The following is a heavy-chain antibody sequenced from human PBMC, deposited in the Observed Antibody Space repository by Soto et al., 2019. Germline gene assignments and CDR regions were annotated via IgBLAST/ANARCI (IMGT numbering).Heavy chain of an antibody. Sequence: PSDTLSLTCTVSGGSLSSYYWSWIRQPPGKGLEWIGYIYYSGSTNYNPSLKSRVTISVDTSKNQFSLKLSSVTAADTAVYYWARRYSSAFNIWGQGKMVTVSS. D-gene: IGHD6-13*01. CDR2: IYYSGST. V-gene: IGHV4-59*08. J-gene: IGHJ3*02. CDR3: ARRYSSAFNI. CDR1: GGSLSSYY.